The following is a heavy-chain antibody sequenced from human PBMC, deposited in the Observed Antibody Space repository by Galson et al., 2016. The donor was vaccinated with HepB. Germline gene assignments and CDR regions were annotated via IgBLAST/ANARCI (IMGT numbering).Heavy chain of an antibody. D-gene: IGHD3-22*01. J-gene: IGHJ4*02. CDR2: ISLSSSYI. CDR3: VRDKEDSSGYFGY. CDR1: GFTFSKYS. V-gene: IGHV3-21*01. Sequence: SLRLSCAASGFTFSKYSMNWVRQAPGMRLEWVSSISLSSSYIYYADSVQGRFTISRDNAKNSLYLQMNSLRAEDTAVYYCVRDKEDSSGYFGYWSQGTLVTVAS.